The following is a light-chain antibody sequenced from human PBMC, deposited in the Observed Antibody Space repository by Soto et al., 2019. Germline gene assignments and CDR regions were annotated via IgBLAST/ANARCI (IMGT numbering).Light chain of an antibody. Sequence: QSVLTQPPSASGTPGQRVTISCSGSRSNIGSNGVNWYQQVPGTAPNFLIYTTNQRPSWVPDRFSGSKSGTSASLVIAGLQSEDEADYYCAGWDDSLNGPVFGGGTKLTVL. CDR3: AGWDDSLNGPV. V-gene: IGLV1-44*01. J-gene: IGLJ2*01. CDR2: TTN. CDR1: RSNIGSNG.